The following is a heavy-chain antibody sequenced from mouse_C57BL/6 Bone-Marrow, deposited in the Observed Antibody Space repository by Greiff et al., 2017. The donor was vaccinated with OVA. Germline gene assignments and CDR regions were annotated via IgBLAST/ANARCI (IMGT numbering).Heavy chain of an antibody. CDR1: GFTFSSYA. Sequence: EVKLVESGGGLVKPGGSLKLSCAASGFTFSSYAMSWVRQTPEKRLEWVATISDGGSYTYYPDNVKGRFTISRDNAKNNLYLQMSHLKSEDTAMYYCARGRGDGYPSWFAYWGQGTLVTVSA. CDR2: ISDGGSYT. V-gene: IGHV5-4*03. D-gene: IGHD2-3*01. J-gene: IGHJ3*01. CDR3: ARGRGDGYPSWFAY.